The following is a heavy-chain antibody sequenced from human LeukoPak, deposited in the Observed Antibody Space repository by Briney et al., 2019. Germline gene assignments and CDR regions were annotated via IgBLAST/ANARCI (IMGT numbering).Heavy chain of an antibody. CDR1: GGSISSYY. D-gene: IGHD3-22*01. V-gene: IGHV4-59*08. Sequence: SETLSLTCTVSGGSISSYYWSWIRQPPGKGLEWIGYIYYSGSTNYNPSLKSRVTISVDTSKNQFSLKLSSVTAADTAVYYCARRRPKYYYDSSGQGDAFDIWGQGTMVTVSS. CDR3: ARRRPKYYYDSSGQGDAFDI. J-gene: IGHJ3*02. CDR2: IYYSGST.